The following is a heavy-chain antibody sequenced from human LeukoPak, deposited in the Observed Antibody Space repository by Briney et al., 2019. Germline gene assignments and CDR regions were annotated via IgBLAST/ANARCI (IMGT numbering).Heavy chain of an antibody. Sequence: GRSLRLSCAASGFTFSSYGMHWVRQAPGKGLEWVAVISYDGSNKYYADSVKGRFTISRDNSKNTLYLQMNSLRAEDTAVYYCAREDVYGYGQGGIDYWGQGTLVTVSS. CDR2: ISYDGSNK. CDR3: AREDVYGYGQGGIDY. J-gene: IGHJ4*02. CDR1: GFTFSSYG. D-gene: IGHD5-18*01. V-gene: IGHV3-30*03.